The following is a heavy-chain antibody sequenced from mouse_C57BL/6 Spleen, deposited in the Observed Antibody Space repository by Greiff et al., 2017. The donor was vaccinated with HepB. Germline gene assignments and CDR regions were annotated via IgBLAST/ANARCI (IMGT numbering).Heavy chain of an antibody. V-gene: IGHV3-6*01. J-gene: IGHJ2*01. CDR2: ISYDGSN. CDR1: GYSITSGYY. D-gene: IGHD2-2*01. Sequence: EESGPGLVKPSQSLSLTCSVTGYSITSGYYWNWIRQFPGNKLEWMGYISYDGSNNYNPSLKNRISITRDTSKNQFFLKLNSVTTEDTATYYCAREGYQLDYWGQGTTLTVSS. CDR3: AREGYQLDY.